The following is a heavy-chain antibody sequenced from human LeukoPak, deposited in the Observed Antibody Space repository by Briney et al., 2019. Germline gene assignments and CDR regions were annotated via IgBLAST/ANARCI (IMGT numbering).Heavy chain of an antibody. CDR2: VKHDGSEK. Sequence: GGSLRLSCAASGFTFSTYWMSWVRQAPGKGLDWVANVKHDGSEKYYVDSVKGRFTISRDNAKNSLYLQMNGLRAEDTAVYYCARDHCGGDWLCPDSWFDPWGQGTLVTVSS. CDR3: ARDHCGGDWLCPDSWFDP. J-gene: IGHJ5*02. CDR1: GFTFSTYW. D-gene: IGHD2-21*01. V-gene: IGHV3-7*01.